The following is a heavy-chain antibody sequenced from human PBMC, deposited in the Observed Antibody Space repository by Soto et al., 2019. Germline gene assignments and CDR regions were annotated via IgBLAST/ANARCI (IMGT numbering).Heavy chain of an antibody. J-gene: IGHJ4*02. CDR1: GDSVSSNSAA. CDR3: ARASVGATTLRKYFDY. CDR2: TYYRSKWYN. Sequence: PSQTLSLTCAISGDSVSSNSAAWNWIRQSPSRGLEWLGRTYYRSKWYNDYAVSVKSRITINPDTSKNQFSLQLNSVTPEDTAVYYCARASVGATTLRKYFDYWGQGTLVTYPQ. D-gene: IGHD1-26*01. V-gene: IGHV6-1*01.